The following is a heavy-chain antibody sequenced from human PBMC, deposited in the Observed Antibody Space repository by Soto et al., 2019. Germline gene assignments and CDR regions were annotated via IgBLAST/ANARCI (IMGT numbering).Heavy chain of an antibody. D-gene: IGHD4-17*01. CDR3: ARDRTVTTVSYYYYMDV. Sequence: PGGSLRLSCAASGFTFSSYWMHWVRQAPGKGLVWVSRINSDGSSTSYADSVKGRFTISRNNAKNTLYLQMNSLRAEDTAVYYCARDRTVTTVSYYYYMDVWGKGTTVTVSS. CDR2: INSDGSST. CDR1: GFTFSSYW. J-gene: IGHJ6*03. V-gene: IGHV3-74*01.